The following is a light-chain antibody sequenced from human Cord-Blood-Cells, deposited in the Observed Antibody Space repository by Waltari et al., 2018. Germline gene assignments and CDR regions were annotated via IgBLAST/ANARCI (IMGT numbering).Light chain of an antibody. CDR3: SSYTSSSTLV. Sequence: QSALTQPASVSGSPGQSITISCTGTSSDVGGYNYVSWYQHHPGKAPKRMIDEVSNRPAGVCNRFSGSKSGNTASLTISGLQAEDEADYYCSSYTSSSTLVFGGGTKLTVL. V-gene: IGLV2-14*01. CDR1: SSDVGGYNY. CDR2: EVS. J-gene: IGLJ2*01.